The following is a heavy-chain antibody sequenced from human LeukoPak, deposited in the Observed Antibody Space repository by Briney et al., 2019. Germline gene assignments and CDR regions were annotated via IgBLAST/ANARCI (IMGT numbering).Heavy chain of an antibody. J-gene: IGHJ4*02. CDR1: GGSFSGYY. CDR2: INHSGST. CDR3: ARRGYGFLPVGY. Sequence: SETLSLTCAVYGGSFSGYYWSWIRQPPGKGLEWIGEINHSGSTNYNPSLKSRVTISVDTSKNQFSLKLSSVTAADTAVYYCARRGYGFLPVGYWGQGTLVTVSS. D-gene: IGHD3-3*01. V-gene: IGHV4-34*01.